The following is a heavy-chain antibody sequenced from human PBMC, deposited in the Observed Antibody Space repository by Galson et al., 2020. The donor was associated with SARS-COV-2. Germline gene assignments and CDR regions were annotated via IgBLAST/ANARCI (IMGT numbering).Heavy chain of an antibody. CDR3: VRELFGELLSPVGY. D-gene: IGHD3-10*02. CDR1: GGSISSSIHY. CDR2: FSYRGPT. V-gene: IGHV4-39*07. J-gene: IGHJ4*02. Sequence: SETLSLTCTVSGGSISSSIHYWGWIRQPPGKGLEWIGSFSYRGPTYYNPSLKSRVTISVDTSKNQFSLKLSSVTAADTAVYYCVRELFGELLSPVGYWGQGTLVTVSS.